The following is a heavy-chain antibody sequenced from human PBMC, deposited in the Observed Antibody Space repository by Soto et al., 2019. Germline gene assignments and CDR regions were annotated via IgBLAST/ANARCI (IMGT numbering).Heavy chain of an antibody. D-gene: IGHD3-10*01. CDR1: GFTVSSNY. CDR2: IYSGGST. CDR3: ARDRTYYYGSGIFDY. Sequence: EVQLVESGGGLVQPGGSLRLSYAASGFTVSSNYMSWVRQAPGKGLEWVSVIYSGGSTYYADSVKGRFTISRDNSKNTLYLQMNSLRAEDTAVYYCARDRTYYYGSGIFDYWGQGTLVTVSS. V-gene: IGHV3-66*01. J-gene: IGHJ4*02.